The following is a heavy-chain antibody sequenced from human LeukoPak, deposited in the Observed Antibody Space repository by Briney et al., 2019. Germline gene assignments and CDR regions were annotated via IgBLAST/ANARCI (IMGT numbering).Heavy chain of an antibody. V-gene: IGHV4-30-4*08. CDR2: IYYSGST. CDR3: ARWSTTVTTMADLNYFDY. Sequence: SETLSLTCTVSGGSISSGDYYWSWIRQPPEKGLEWIGYIYYSGSTYYNPSLKSRVTISVDTSKNQFSLKLSSVTAADTAVYYCARWSTTVTTMADLNYFDYWGQGTLVTVSS. CDR1: GGSISSGDYY. J-gene: IGHJ4*02. D-gene: IGHD4-17*01.